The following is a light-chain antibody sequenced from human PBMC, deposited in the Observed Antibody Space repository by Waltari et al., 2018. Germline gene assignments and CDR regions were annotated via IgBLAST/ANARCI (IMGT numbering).Light chain of an antibody. CDR2: GAS. CDR1: QRVNYY. J-gene: IGKJ1*01. Sequence: EVVLTQSPATLSVSPGERATLSCRASQRVNYYLAWYQQQDGQAPRLLIYGASTRAPGIPARFSGSGSGTEFTLSISSLQSEDFAIYYCQQYDEWPRTFGHGTRVEI. CDR3: QQYDEWPRT. V-gene: IGKV3-15*01.